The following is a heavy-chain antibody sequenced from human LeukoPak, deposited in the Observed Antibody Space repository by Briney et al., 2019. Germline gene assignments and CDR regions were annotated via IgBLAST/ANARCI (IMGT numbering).Heavy chain of an antibody. J-gene: IGHJ4*02. Sequence: SETLSLTCTVSCGSISSYYWSWIRQPPGKGLEWIGYIYYSGSTNYNPSLKSRVTISVDTSKNQFSLKLSSVTAADTAVYYCARIPVAGPFDYWGQGTLVTVSS. D-gene: IGHD6-19*01. CDR2: IYYSGST. V-gene: IGHV4-59*01. CDR3: ARIPVAGPFDY. CDR1: CGSISSYY.